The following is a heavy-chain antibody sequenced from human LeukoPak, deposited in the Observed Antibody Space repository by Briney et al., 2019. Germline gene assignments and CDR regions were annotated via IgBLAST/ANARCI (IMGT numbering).Heavy chain of an antibody. CDR2: ISGSGGST. CDR1: GFTFSSYS. CDR3: AKGNWYSGSYYVDY. Sequence: GGSLRLSCAASGFTFSSYSLNWVRQAPGKGLEWVSAISGSGGSTYYADSVKGRFTISRDNSKNTLYLQMNSLRAEDTAVYYCAKGNWYSGSYYVDYWGQGTLVTVSS. V-gene: IGHV3-23*01. D-gene: IGHD1-26*01. J-gene: IGHJ4*02.